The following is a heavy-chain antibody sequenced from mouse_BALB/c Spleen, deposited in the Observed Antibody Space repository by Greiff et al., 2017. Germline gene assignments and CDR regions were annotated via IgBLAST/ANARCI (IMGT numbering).Heavy chain of an antibody. CDR2: ISYSGST. CDR1: GYSITSDYA. J-gene: IGHJ3*01. V-gene: IGHV3-2*02. Sequence: DVKLVESGPGLVKPSQSLSLTCTVTGYSITSDYAWNWIRQFPGNKLEWMGYISYSGSTSYNPSLKSRISITRDTSKNQFFLQLNSVTTEDTATYYCARGYYGSSPWFAYWGQGTLVTVSA. CDR3: ARGYYGSSPWFAY. D-gene: IGHD1-1*01.